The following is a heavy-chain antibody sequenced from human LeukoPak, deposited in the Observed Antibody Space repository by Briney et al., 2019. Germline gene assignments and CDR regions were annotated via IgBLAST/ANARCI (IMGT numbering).Heavy chain of an antibody. CDR3: VRGDSRDY. CDR2: ISSSGSTT. Sequence: SSETLSLTCTVSVGSISSYYWSWVRQAPGKGLEWVSSISSSGSTTHYADSVKGRFTISRDNAKNSLYLQMNSLRVEDTAEYYCVRGDSRDYWGQGTLVTVSS. CDR1: VGSISSYY. J-gene: IGHJ4*02. D-gene: IGHD3-22*01. V-gene: IGHV3-21*01.